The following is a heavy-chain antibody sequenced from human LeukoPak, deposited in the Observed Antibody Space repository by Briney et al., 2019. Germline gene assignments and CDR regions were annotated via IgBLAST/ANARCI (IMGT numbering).Heavy chain of an antibody. CDR1: GFTFSDYY. CDR2: INNDGSST. J-gene: IGHJ4*02. D-gene: IGHD3-16*01. V-gene: IGHV3-74*01. Sequence: PGGSLRLSCAASGFTFSDYYMSWIRQAPGKGLVWVSRINNDGSSTIYADSVKGRFTISRDNAKNTLYLQMNSLRDDDTAVYYCVRDNGGEHLWGQGTLVTVSS. CDR3: VRDNGGEHL.